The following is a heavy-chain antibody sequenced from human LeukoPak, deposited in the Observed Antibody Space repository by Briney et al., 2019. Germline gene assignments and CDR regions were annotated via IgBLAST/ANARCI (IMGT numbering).Heavy chain of an antibody. CDR2: FYYSGST. D-gene: IGHD6-19*01. V-gene: IGHV4-61*01. CDR1: GGSVSSGSYY. J-gene: IGHJ4*02. CDR3: ARDGSSGWYYFDF. Sequence: PSETLSLTCTVSGGSVSSGSYYWSRIRQPPGKGLEWIGYFYYSGSTNYNPSLKSRVTLSVDTSKNQFSLELSSVTAADTAVYYCARDGSSGWYYFDFWGQGTLVTVSS.